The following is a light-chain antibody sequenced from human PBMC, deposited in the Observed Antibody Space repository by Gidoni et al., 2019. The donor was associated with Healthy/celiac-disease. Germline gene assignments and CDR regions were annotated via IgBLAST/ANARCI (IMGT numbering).Light chain of an antibody. V-gene: IGLV2-14*01. CDR3: SSYTSSSTWV. CDR1: SSDVGGYNY. Sequence: QSALTQPASVSGSPVQSITISFTGTSSDVGGYNYVSWYQQHPGKAPKLMIYDVSNRPSGVSNRFSGSKSGNTASLTISGLQAEDEADYYCSSYTSSSTWVFGGGTKLTVL. CDR2: DVS. J-gene: IGLJ3*02.